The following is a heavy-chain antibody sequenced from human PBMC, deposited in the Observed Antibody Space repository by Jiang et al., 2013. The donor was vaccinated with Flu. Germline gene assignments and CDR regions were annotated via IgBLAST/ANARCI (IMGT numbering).Heavy chain of an antibody. CDR2: ISAYNGNT. Sequence: YGISWVRQAPGQGLEWMGWISAYNGNTNYAQKLQGRVTMTTDTSTSTAYMELRSLRSDDTAVYYCARDLTGGVSPIQHWGQGTLVTVSS. CDR1: YG. D-gene: IGHD2-8*02. J-gene: IGHJ1*01. V-gene: IGHV1-18*01. CDR3: ARDLTGGVSPIQH.